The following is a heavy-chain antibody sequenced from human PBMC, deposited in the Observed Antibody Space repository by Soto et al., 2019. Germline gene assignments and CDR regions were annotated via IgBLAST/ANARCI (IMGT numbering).Heavy chain of an antibody. D-gene: IGHD3-10*01. CDR3: LTQGFGPLHGLVEV. J-gene: IGHJ6*02. Sequence: SETLSLTCTFSGGSFSSISNHYCSWIRQPPGKGLEWIGYISYSGSTSYNPSLKSRLIISVDTSQNQVSLKLASVTAAATAVYYCLTQGFGPLHGLVEVWGQGTTVTVSS. CDR2: ISYSGST. CDR1: GGSFSSISNHY. V-gene: IGHV4-59*08.